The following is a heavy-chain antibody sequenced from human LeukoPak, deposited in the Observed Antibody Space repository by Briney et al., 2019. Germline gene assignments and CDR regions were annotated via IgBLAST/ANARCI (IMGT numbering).Heavy chain of an antibody. CDR1: GFTFSDHY. CDR3: ARIAYCSGGSCYREFDY. D-gene: IGHD2-15*01. V-gene: IGHV3-72*01. J-gene: IGHJ4*02. CDR2: TRNKANSYTT. Sequence: GGSLRLSCAASGFTFSDHYMDWVRQAPGKGLEWVGRTRNKANSYTTEYAASVKGRFTISRDDSKNSLYLQMNSLKTEDTAVYYRARIAYCSGGSCYREFDYWGQGTLVTVSS.